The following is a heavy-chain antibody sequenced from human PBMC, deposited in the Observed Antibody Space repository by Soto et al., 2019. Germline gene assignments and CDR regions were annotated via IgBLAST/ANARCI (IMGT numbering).Heavy chain of an antibody. CDR2: INHSGST. Sequence: SETLSLTCGVYGESFSVYYWSWIRQPPGKGLEWIREINHSGSTNYNPSLKSRVTISVDTSKNHLSLKLSSVTAADTAVYYCAREKHPWVAVPVRQLKSTWWFDSWGQGTLVTVSS. D-gene: IGHD6-19*01. CDR3: AREKHPWVAVPVRQLKSTWWFDS. CDR1: GESFSVYY. J-gene: IGHJ5*01. V-gene: IGHV4-34*01.